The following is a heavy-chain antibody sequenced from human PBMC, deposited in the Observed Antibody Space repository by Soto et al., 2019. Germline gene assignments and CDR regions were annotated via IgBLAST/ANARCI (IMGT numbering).Heavy chain of an antibody. CDR2: VFHSGAT. CDR3: AGAFVGRWGFDPPGYYYGMAV. D-gene: IGHD2-21*01. Sequence: QMQLRQSGSGLVEPTQTLSLTCAVSGDSFNSGSFSRSSIRQPPGKVLEWVGTVFHSGATRYNPSLKGSVIMSADMSHNRFLLALRSLSAANTAVYYCAGAFVGRWGFDPPGYYYGMAVWGQGKTVSVSP. CDR1: GDSFNSGSFS. J-gene: IGHJ6*01. V-gene: IGHV4-30-2*01.